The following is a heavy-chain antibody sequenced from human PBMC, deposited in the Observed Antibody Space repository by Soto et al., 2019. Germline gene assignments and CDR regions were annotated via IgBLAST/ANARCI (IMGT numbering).Heavy chain of an antibody. V-gene: IGHV3-23*01. CDR2: ISDNGGDT. CDR3: AIDRWDVYGSY. D-gene: IGHD4-17*01. CDR1: GFTFSIYA. J-gene: IGHJ4*02. Sequence: EVQLLESGGGLVQPGGSLRLSCAASGFTFSIYAMTWVRQVPGKGLEWVSRISDNGGDTYYAGSVKGRFTISRDNSKNTVYLQMNNLRAEDTALYYCAIDRWDVYGSYWGQGTLVTVSS.